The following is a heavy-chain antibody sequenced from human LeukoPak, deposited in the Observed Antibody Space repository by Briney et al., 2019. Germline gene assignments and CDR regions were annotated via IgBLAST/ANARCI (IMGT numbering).Heavy chain of an antibody. CDR3: ARKSSFDAFDI. D-gene: IGHD2/OR15-2a*01. CDR1: GYIFTSYA. CDR2: IHTNTGSP. V-gene: IGHV7-4-1*02. Sequence: ASVKVSCKASGYIFTSYAMNWVGQAPGQGLEWMGWIHTNTGSPTYAQGFTGRFVFSLDTSVSTAYLQISSLKAEDTAVYYCARKSSFDAFDIWGQGTLVTVSS. J-gene: IGHJ3*02.